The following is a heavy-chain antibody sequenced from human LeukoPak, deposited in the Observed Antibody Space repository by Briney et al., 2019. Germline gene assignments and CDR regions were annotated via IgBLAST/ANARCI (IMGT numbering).Heavy chain of an antibody. V-gene: IGHV4-31*03. J-gene: IGHJ4*02. D-gene: IGHD2-15*01. CDR2: IYYSGGT. CDR3: ASSVVPLNFDY. Sequence: SETLSLTCTVSGGSISSGGYYWSWIRQHPGKGLEWIGYIYYSGGTYYNPSLKSRVTISVDTSKNQFSLKLSSVTAADTAVYYCASSVVPLNFDYWGQGTLVTVSS. CDR1: GGSISSGGYY.